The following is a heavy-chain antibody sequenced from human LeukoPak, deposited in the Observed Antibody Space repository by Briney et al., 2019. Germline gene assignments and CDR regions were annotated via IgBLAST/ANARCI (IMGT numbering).Heavy chain of an antibody. CDR1: AFTFSGYS. CDR3: ARETYYGMDV. CDR2: ISPSATTI. J-gene: IGHJ6*02. Sequence: GGSLRLSCAASAFTFSGYSMNWVRQAPGKGLEWVSYISPSATTIYYADSVKGRFTISRDNAKNSLYLQMNSLRAEDTAVYYCARETYYGMDVWGQGTTVTVSS. V-gene: IGHV3-48*04.